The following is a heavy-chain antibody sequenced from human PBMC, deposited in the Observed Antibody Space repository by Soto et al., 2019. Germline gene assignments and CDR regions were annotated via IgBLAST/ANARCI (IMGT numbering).Heavy chain of an antibody. CDR3: AKEGQEVIIEGWFDP. CDR1: GDRVSSNSAA. J-gene: IGHJ5*02. V-gene: IGHV6-1*01. D-gene: IGHD3-10*01. Sequence: SQTLSLTCAISGDRVSSNSAAWNWIRQSPSRGLEWLGRTYYRSKWYNDYAVSVKSRITINPDTSKNQFSLQLNSVTPEDTAVYYCAKEGQEVIIEGWFDPWGQGTLVTVSS. CDR2: TYYRSKWYN.